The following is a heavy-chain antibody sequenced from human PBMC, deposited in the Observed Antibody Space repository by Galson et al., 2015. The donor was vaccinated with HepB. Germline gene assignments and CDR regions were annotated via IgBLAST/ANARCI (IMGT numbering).Heavy chain of an antibody. CDR1: GFTFSSNG. V-gene: IGHV3-33*01. J-gene: IGHJ6*02. D-gene: IGHD2-8*01. CDR2: IWYDGSNK. Sequence: SLRLSCAASGFTFSSNGMHWVRQAPGKGLEWVAVIWYDGSNKYYADSVKGRFTISRDNSKNTLYLQMNSLRAEDTAVYYCARDFGRYCTNGVCLTIGDIGYYYGMDVWGQGTTVTVSS. CDR3: ARDFGRYCTNGVCLTIGDIGYYYGMDV.